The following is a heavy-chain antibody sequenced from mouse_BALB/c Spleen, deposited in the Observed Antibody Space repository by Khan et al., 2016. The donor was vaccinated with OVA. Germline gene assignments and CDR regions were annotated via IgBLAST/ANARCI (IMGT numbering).Heavy chain of an antibody. CDR3: TRDRIDY. Sequence: FQLQQSGAELAKPGASVKMSCKTSGYTFTTYWMHWVKQRPGQGLEWIGYINPTSGHTDYNEKFKDKATLSADKSSSTAYMQLSSLTSEDSAVYYCTRDRIDYWGQGTTLTVSS. CDR2: INPTSGHT. J-gene: IGHJ2*01. V-gene: IGHV1-7*01. CDR1: GYTFTTYW.